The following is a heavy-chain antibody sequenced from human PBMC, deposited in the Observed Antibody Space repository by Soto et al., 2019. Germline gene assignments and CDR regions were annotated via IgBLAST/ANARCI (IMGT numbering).Heavy chain of an antibody. CDR3: ARDGVEAGLYLDN. V-gene: IGHV3-7*01. Sequence: EVQLVESGGGLVQPGGSLRLSCAASGFTFSSYWMSWVRQAPGKGLEWVANINQDGSEKYYVDSVKGRFTISRDNAKNSLYLQVNSLRAEDTAVYYCARDGVEAGLYLDNWGQGTLVTVSS. D-gene: IGHD6-19*01. CDR1: GFTFSSYW. CDR2: INQDGSEK. J-gene: IGHJ4*02.